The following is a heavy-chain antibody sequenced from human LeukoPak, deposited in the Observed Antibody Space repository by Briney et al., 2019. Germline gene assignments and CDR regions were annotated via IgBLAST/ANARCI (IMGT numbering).Heavy chain of an antibody. CDR1: GYTFTDYY. CDR2: INPKSGVT. V-gene: IGHV1-2*02. J-gene: IGHJ3*02. Sequence: APVRVSCKASGYTFTDYYMHWVRQAPGQGLEWMGWINPKSGVTNYAQNLQGRVTLTRDTSISTAYMELSRLRSDDTAVYYCARDRGIAAAVNGNAFDIWGQGTMVTVSS. D-gene: IGHD6-13*01. CDR3: ARDRGIAAAVNGNAFDI.